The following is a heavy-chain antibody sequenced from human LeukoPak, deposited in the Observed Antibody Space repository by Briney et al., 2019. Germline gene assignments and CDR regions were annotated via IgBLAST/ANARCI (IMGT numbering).Heavy chain of an antibody. D-gene: IGHD3-22*01. CDR2: IYYSGST. J-gene: IGHJ3*02. Sequence: PSQTLSLTCTVSGGSISSGDYYWSWIRQPPGKGLEWIGYIYYSGSTYYNPSLKSRVTISVDTSKNQFSLKLSSVTAADTAAYYCAREPRDYYDSSGYYLGAFDIWGQGTMVTVSS. V-gene: IGHV4-30-4*08. CDR1: GGSISSGDYY. CDR3: AREPRDYYDSSGYYLGAFDI.